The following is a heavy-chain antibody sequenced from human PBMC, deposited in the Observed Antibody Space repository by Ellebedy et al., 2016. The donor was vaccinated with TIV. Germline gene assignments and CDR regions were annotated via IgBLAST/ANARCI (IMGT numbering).Heavy chain of an antibody. CDR2: ISYDGSHK. CDR3: ARSITLVRGVSGLGWFDP. D-gene: IGHD3-10*01. V-gene: IGHV3-30*04. CDR1: GFTFSGYS. J-gene: IGHJ5*02. Sequence: PGGSLRLSCAASGFTFSGYSMHWVRQAPGKGLEWVAVISYDGSHKFYADSVKGRFTISRDNAKNSLYLQMNSLRAEDTAVYYCARSITLVRGVSGLGWFDPWGQGTPVTVSS.